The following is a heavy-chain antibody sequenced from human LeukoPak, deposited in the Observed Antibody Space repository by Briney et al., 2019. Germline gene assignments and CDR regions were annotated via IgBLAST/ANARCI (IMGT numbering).Heavy chain of an antibody. CDR2: ISSSGSTI. V-gene: IGHV3-11*01. CDR3: ARVDDSSGYYYVYYYYYMDV. D-gene: IGHD3-22*01. CDR1: GFTFSDYY. J-gene: IGHJ6*03. Sequence: GGSLRLSCAASGFTFSDYYMSWIRQAPGKGLEWVSYISSSGSTIYYADSVKGRFTISRDNAKNSLYLQMNSLRAEDTAVYYCARVDDSSGYYYVYYYYYMDVWGKGTTVTISS.